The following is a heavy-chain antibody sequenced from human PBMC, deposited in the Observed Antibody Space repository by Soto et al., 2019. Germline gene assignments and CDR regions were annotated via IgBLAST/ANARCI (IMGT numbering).Heavy chain of an antibody. D-gene: IGHD5-18*01. V-gene: IGHV4-39*01. CDR1: GGSISSSSYY. CDR2: IYYSGST. CDR3: ACIFSGGYGYGFYYYGMDV. J-gene: IGHJ6*02. Sequence: SEPLSLTCTVSGGSISSSSYYWGWIRQPPGKGLEWIGSIYYSGSTYYNPSLKSRVTISVDTSKNQFSLKLSSVTAADTAVYYCACIFSGGYGYGFYYYGMDVWGQGTTVS.